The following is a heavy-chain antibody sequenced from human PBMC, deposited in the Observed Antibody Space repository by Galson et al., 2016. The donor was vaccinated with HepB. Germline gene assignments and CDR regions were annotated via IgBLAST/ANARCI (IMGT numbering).Heavy chain of an antibody. CDR1: GGTFSCYV. V-gene: IGHV1-69*06. CDR2: IIPIFDTA. D-gene: IGHD3-22*01. CDR3: ARVLSYYDSRGYFHHEGHAFDI. J-gene: IGHJ3*02. Sequence: SVKVSCKASGGTFSCYVISWVRQAPGQGLEWMGGIIPIFDTANYTQRFQGRVTITADKSTSTAYMELSSLRSEDTAVYYCARVLSYYDSRGYFHHEGHAFDIWGQGTMVTVSS.